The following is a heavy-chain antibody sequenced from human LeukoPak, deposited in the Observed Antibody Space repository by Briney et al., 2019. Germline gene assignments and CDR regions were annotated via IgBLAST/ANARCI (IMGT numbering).Heavy chain of an antibody. Sequence: GGSLRLSCAASGFTFSSYAMSRVRQAPGKGLEWVSAISGSGGSTYYADSVKGRFTISRDNSKNMLYLQMNSLRAEDTAIYYCAKDRSVGVTTWSFDYWGQGTLVTVSS. CDR1: GFTFSSYA. V-gene: IGHV3-23*01. CDR3: AKDRSVGVTTWSFDY. CDR2: ISGSGGST. D-gene: IGHD1-26*01. J-gene: IGHJ4*02.